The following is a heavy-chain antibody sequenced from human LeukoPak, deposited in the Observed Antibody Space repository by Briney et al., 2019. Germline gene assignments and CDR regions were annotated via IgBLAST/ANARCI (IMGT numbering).Heavy chain of an antibody. CDR2: ISGSGSTT. D-gene: IGHD3-10*02. J-gene: IGHJ6*03. CDR3: ARSLRVRGVPDYMDV. CDR1: GFTFSTYG. V-gene: IGHV3-23*01. Sequence: GGSLRLSCSASGFTFSTYGMSWVRQAPGKGLEWVISISGSGSTTFYADTVKGRFTISRDNSKNMLYLQMNSLRAEDTAVYYCARSLRVRGVPDYMDVWGKGTTVIISS.